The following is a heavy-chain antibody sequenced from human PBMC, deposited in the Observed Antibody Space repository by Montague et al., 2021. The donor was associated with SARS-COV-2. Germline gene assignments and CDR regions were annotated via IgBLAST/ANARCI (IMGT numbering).Heavy chain of an antibody. Sequence: SETLSLTCSVSGYSISTGYYWGWIRQPPGKGLEWIGSINHGNIRHSANPHYNPSLQRRVTIPVDSFKNQISLELSSVTGADTAVYYCARDRRWNDFSALDIWGQGTVVTVSS. J-gene: IGHJ3*02. CDR3: ARDRRWNDFSALDI. D-gene: IGHD1-1*01. CDR1: GYSISTGYY. CDR2: INHGNIRHSANP. V-gene: IGHV4-38-2*02.